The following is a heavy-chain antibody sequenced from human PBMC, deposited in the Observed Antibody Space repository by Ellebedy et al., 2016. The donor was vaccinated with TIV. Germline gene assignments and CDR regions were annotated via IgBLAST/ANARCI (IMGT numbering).Heavy chain of an antibody. J-gene: IGHJ4*02. Sequence: MPSETLSLTCSVSGGSVSSGGFSWSWIRQPPGQGLEWIAYLHPSATAYYNPSLESRVTISVDTSKNQLSLRLSSVTAADTAVYYCARDGAGRWDYWGPGTLVTVSS. CDR2: LHPSATA. D-gene: IGHD4-23*01. V-gene: IGHV4-61*08. CDR1: GGSVSSGGFS. CDR3: ARDGAGRWDY.